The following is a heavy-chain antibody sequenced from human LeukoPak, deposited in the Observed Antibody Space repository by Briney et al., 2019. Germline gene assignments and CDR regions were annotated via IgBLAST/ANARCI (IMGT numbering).Heavy chain of an antibody. Sequence: SETLSLTCTVSGGSISSYYWSWIRQPAGKGLEWIGRIYTSGSTNYNPSLKSRVTMSLDTSKNQFSLKLSSVTSADTAVYYCARDKCGGDCYEDWFHPWDQGTLVTVSS. D-gene: IGHD2-21*02. CDR1: GGSISSYY. V-gene: IGHV4-4*07. CDR2: IYTSGST. J-gene: IGHJ5*02. CDR3: ARDKCGGDCYEDWFHP.